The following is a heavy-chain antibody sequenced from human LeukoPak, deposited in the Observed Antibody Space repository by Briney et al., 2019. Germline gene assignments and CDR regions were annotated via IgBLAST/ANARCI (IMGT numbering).Heavy chain of an antibody. D-gene: IGHD4-23*01. CDR2: ISSSSSYI. J-gene: IGHJ6*03. CDR1: GFTFSSYS. Sequence: PGGSLRLSCAASGFTFSSYSMNWVRQAPGKGLEWVSSISSSSSYIYYADSVKGRFTISRDNAKNSLYLQMNSLRAEDTAVYYCAREAPVGSEPLMDVWGKGTTVTISS. V-gene: IGHV3-21*01. CDR3: AREAPVGSEPLMDV.